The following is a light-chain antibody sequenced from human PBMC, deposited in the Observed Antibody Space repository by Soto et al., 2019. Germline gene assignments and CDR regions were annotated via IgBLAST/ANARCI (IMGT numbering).Light chain of an antibody. J-gene: IGKJ1*01. Sequence: EILMTQSPATLSVSPGERVTLSCRASQSVSSKLAWYQQRPGQAPRLLIYAASTRATGVPSRFSGSGSGTEFIFTISSLQSEDNALYYCQQYYNWQPRFGQGTRWISN. CDR3: QQYYNWQPR. V-gene: IGKV3-15*01. CDR1: QSVSSK. CDR2: AAS.